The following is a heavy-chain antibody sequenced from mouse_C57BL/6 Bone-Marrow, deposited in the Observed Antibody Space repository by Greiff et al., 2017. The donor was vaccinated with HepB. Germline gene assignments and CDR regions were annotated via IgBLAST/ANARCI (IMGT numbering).Heavy chain of an antibody. Sequence: VQLQQPGTELVKPGASVKLSCKASGYTFTSYWMHWVKQRPGQGLEWIGNINPSNGGTNYNEKFKSKATLTVDKSSSTAYMQLSSLTSEDSAVYYCARAGDYGSSYEYYFDYWGQGTTPTVSS. CDR2: INPSNGGT. CDR3: ARAGDYGSSYEYYFDY. V-gene: IGHV1-53*01. D-gene: IGHD1-1*01. CDR1: GYTFTSYW. J-gene: IGHJ2*01.